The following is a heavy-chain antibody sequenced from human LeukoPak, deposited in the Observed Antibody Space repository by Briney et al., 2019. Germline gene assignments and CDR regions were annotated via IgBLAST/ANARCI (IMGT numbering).Heavy chain of an antibody. CDR2: ISYDGSIK. V-gene: IGHV3-30-3*01. Sequence: GGSLRLSCAASGFTFPSYWMTWVRQAPGKGLEWVAVISYDGSIKYYADSVKGRFTISRDNSKNTLSLQMNSLRAEDTAVYYCASRTGTVLDYWGRGTLVTVSS. J-gene: IGHJ4*02. D-gene: IGHD1-1*01. CDR3: ASRTGTVLDY. CDR1: GFTFPSYW.